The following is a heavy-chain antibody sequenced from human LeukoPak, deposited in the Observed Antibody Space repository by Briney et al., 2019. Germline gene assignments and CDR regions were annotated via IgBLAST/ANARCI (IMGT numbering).Heavy chain of an antibody. CDR1: GFNLSSYG. Sequence: GGSLRLSCTASGFNLSSYGVHWVRQAPGKGLEWVAVISYDGSNKYYADPMKGRFTISRDNSKNTLYLQVNSLRIEDTAVYYCAKDSSSGSSYYFHGMEVWGQGATVTVSS. CDR3: AKDSSSGSSYYFHGMEV. D-gene: IGHD3-10*01. J-gene: IGHJ6*02. CDR2: ISYDGSNK. V-gene: IGHV3-30*18.